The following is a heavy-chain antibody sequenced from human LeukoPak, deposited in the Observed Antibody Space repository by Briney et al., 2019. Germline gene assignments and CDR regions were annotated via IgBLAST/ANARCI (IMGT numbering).Heavy chain of an antibody. CDR3: ARVATMVWDGYKIFDY. CDR2: IYNSGST. J-gene: IGHJ4*02. CDR1: GDSFSYFY. D-gene: IGHD5-24*01. V-gene: IGHV4-59*01. Sequence: SETLSLTCTVSGDSFSYFYWSWIRQPPGKGLEWIGYIYNSGSTNYNPSLKSRVTISLDTSKNQFSLKLSSVTAADTAVYYCARVATMVWDGYKIFDYWGQGTLVTVSS.